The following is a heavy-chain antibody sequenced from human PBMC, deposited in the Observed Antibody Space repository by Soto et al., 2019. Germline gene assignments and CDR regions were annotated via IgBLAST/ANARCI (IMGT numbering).Heavy chain of an antibody. CDR3: ARKRTTIRMDV. CDR2: MNPNSGNT. J-gene: IGHJ6*02. V-gene: IGHV1-8*01. D-gene: IGHD3-9*01. CDR1: GYTFTSYD. Sequence: QVQLVQSGAEVKKPGASVKVSCKASGYTFTSYDINWVRQSTAQGLEWMGWMNPNSGNTGYAQKFQGSVTMTRNTSMRTAYMELSSLRSEDTAVYYCARKRTTIRMDVWGQGTTVTVSS.